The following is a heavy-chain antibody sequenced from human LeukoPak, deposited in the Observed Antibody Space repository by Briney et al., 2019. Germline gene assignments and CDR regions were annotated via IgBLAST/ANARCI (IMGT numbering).Heavy chain of an antibody. CDR2: ISAYNGNT. Sequence: ASVKVSCKASGYTFTSYGISWVRQAPGQGLEWMGWISAYNGNTNYAQKLQGRVTMTTDTSTSTAYMELRSLRSDDTAVYYCGRDRGVRHYYDSSGYPVWGQGTLVTVSS. CDR3: GRDRGVRHYYDSSGYPV. V-gene: IGHV1-18*01. J-gene: IGHJ4*02. CDR1: GYTFTSYG. D-gene: IGHD3-22*01.